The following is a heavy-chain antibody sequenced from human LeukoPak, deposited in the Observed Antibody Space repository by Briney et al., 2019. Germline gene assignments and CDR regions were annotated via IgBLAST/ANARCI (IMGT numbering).Heavy chain of an antibody. Sequence: VASVKVSCKASGYTFTSYDINWVRQATGQGLEWMGWMNPNGGNTGYAQKFQGRVTMTRNTSISTAYMELSSLRSEDTAVYYCARGYCSSTSCYVWFDPWGQGTLVTVSS. CDR3: ARGYCSSTSCYVWFDP. CDR2: MNPNGGNT. CDR1: GYTFTSYD. V-gene: IGHV1-8*01. D-gene: IGHD2-2*01. J-gene: IGHJ5*02.